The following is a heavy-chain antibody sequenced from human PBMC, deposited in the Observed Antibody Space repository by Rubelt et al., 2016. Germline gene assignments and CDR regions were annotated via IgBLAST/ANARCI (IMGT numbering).Heavy chain of an antibody. CDR2: ISYDGSNK. Sequence: QVQLVESGGGVVQPGRSLRLSCAASGFTFSSYAMHWVRQAPGKGLEWVAVISYDGSNKYYADSVKGQFTISRDNSKNTLYLQMNSLRAEDTAVYYCAKVRTGTTALTYYYYGMDVWGQGTTVTVSS. CDR1: GFTFSSYA. V-gene: IGHV3-30*04. J-gene: IGHJ6*02. D-gene: IGHD1-1*01. CDR3: AKVRTGTTALTYYYYGMDV.